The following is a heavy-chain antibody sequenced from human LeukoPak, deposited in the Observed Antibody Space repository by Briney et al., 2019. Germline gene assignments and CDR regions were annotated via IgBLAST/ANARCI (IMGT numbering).Heavy chain of an antibody. V-gene: IGHV1-2*04. D-gene: IGHD5-18*01. CDR2: INPNSGGP. Sequence: ASVNVSCKTSGYSFTGYYIHWVRQAPGQGLEWMGRINPNSGGPNYGQKFQGSVTMTRDTSISTAYLELSNLRSDDTAAYYCVRGYSYGFYFDYWGQGSLVTVSS. CDR1: GYSFTGYY. J-gene: IGHJ4*02. CDR3: VRGYSYGFYFDY.